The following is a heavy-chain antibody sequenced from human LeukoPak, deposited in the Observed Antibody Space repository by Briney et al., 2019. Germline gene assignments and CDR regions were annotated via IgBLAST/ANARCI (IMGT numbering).Heavy chain of an antibody. V-gene: IGHV4-34*01. CDR2: INPSGIT. CDR3: AANSADENTLGSSYKV. Sequence: SETLSLTCAVYGGYYWSWIRQPPGKGLEWIGEINPSGITNYNPSLKSRVTISVDTSKNQFSLRLTSVNAADTAVYYCAANSADENTLGSSYKVWGQGTLVTVSS. CDR1: GGYY. D-gene: IGHD3-10*01. J-gene: IGHJ4*02.